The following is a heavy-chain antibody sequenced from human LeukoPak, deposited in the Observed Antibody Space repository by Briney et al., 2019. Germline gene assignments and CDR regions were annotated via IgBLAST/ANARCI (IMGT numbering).Heavy chain of an antibody. Sequence: PSETLSLTCSVSGGSISSYYWSWIRQPPGKGLEWIGYIYYSGSTNYNPYSGSTNYNPSLKSRVTISVDTSKNQFSLKLSSVTAADTAVYYCARASVGATPAGLDYWGQGTLVTVSS. CDR3: ARASVGATPAGLDY. D-gene: IGHD1-26*01. CDR2: IYYSGSTNYNPYSGST. CDR1: GGSISSYY. V-gene: IGHV4-59*12. J-gene: IGHJ4*02.